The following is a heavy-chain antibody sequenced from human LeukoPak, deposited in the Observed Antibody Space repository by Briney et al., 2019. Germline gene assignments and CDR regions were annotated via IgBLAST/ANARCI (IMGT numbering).Heavy chain of an antibody. CDR2: INPNSGGT. CDR1: GYTFTGYY. J-gene: IGHJ4*02. CDR3: ARGTFDYYDSSGYNDY. V-gene: IGHV1-2*04. D-gene: IGHD3-22*01. Sequence: ASVKVSCKASGYTFTGYYMHWVRQAPGQGLEWMGWINPNSGGTNYAQKFQGWVTMTRDTSISTAYMELSRLRSDDTVVYYCARGTFDYYDSSGYNDYWGQGTLVTVSS.